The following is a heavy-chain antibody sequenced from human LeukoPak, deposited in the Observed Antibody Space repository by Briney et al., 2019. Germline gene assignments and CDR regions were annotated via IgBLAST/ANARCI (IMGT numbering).Heavy chain of an antibody. V-gene: IGHV3-48*03. J-gene: IGHJ4*02. Sequence: GGSLRLSCAASGFTFSSYEMTWVRQAPGKGLEWVSYISSSGSTIYYADSVKGRFTISRDNAKNSLYLQMNSLRAEDTSVYYCARQRGDILTGYYMPRGFDYWGQGTLVTDSS. CDR2: ISSSGSTI. CDR1: GFTFSSYE. D-gene: IGHD3-9*01. CDR3: ARQRGDILTGYYMPRGFDY.